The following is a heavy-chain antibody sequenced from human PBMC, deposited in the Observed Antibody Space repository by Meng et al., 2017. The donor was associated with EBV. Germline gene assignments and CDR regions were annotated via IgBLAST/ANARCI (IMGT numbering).Heavy chain of an antibody. D-gene: IGHD3-10*01. Sequence: VQLGQYAAEVKKPGSSVKVSCKTSGGPFRYYAISWVRQAPGQGLEWLGGFLPRLGAPNYAQKFHGRVKITADESTSTHYMDLSSLRSEDTAIYYCASESGRGYTPDYWGQGTLVTVSS. CDR3: ASESGRGYTPDY. CDR1: GGPFRYYA. CDR2: FLPRLGAP. V-gene: IGHV1-69*01. J-gene: IGHJ4*02.